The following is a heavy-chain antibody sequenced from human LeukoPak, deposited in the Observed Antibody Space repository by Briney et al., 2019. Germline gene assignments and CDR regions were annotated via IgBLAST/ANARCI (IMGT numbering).Heavy chain of an antibody. CDR3: ARRLYSSGWPCFDY. Sequence: PSETLSLTCTVSGYSISSGYYWGWIRQPPGKGLEWIGSIYHSGSTYYNPSLKSRVTISVDTSKNQFSLKLSSVTAADTAVYYCARRLYSSGWPCFDYWGQGTLVTVSS. D-gene: IGHD6-19*01. V-gene: IGHV4-38-2*02. CDR2: IYHSGST. J-gene: IGHJ4*02. CDR1: GYSISSGYY.